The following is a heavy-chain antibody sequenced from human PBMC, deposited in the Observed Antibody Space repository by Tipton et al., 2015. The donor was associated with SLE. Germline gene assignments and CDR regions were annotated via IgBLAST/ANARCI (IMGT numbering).Heavy chain of an antibody. V-gene: IGHV4-31*03. CDR1: GGSISSGGYY. J-gene: IGHJ5*02. CDR3: VRDTKGLQRGFDL. CDR2: IYYSGST. Sequence: TLSLTCTVSGGSISSGGYYWSWIRQHPGKGLEWIGYIYYSGSTYYNPSLKSRVTISVDTSKNQFSLKLSSVTAADTAVYYCVRDTKGLQRGFDLWGQGTLVTVSS.